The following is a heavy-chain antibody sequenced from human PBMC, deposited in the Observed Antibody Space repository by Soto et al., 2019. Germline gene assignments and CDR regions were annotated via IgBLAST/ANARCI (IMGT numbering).Heavy chain of an antibody. Sequence: KTGGSLRLSCAASGFTFSDYYMSWIRQAPGKGLEWVSYISSSGSTIYYADSVKGRFTISRDNAKNSLYLQMNSLRAEDTAVYYCAAWEAPYAGRGTVAGAFDYWGQGTLVTVSS. J-gene: IGHJ4*02. CDR3: AAWEAPYAGRGTVAGAFDY. V-gene: IGHV3-11*01. CDR1: GFTFSDYY. CDR2: ISSSGSTI. D-gene: IGHD6-19*01.